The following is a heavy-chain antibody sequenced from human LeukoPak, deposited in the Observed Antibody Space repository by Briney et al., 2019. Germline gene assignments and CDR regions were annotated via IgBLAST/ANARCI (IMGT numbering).Heavy chain of an antibody. J-gene: IGHJ4*02. CDR2: IKEDGSEK. V-gene: IGHV3-7*05. CDR3: ARLPLTASRHFEY. CDR1: GFTFSSYW. Sequence: GGSLRLSCAASGFTFSSYWMSWVRQTPGKGLEWVANIKEDGSEKYYLDSVKGRFTISSDNAKNSLYLQMNSLRAEDTAVFYCARLPLTASRHFEYWGQGTLVTVSS. D-gene: IGHD5-18*01.